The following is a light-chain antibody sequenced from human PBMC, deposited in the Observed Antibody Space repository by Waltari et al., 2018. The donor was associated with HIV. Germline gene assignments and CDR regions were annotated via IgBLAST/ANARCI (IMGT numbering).Light chain of an antibody. J-gene: IGKJ4*01. Sequence: DIVMTQSPESLAVSLGERATIKCQSSQNVFYSSNNKNYLSWYQQKPGQPPKLIIYWASSRQSGVPGRFSGSGSETDFTLTISSLQAEDVAVYFCQQTYTIPPTFGGGTKVEIK. CDR1: QNVFYSSNNKNY. V-gene: IGKV4-1*01. CDR2: WAS. CDR3: QQTYTIPPT.